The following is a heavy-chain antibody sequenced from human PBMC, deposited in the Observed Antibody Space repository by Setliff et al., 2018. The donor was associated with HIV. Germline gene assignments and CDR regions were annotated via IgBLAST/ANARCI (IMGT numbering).Heavy chain of an antibody. CDR3: ARHEITMVRGVTIKAGYSFDY. J-gene: IGHJ4*02. D-gene: IGHD3-10*01. CDR1: GGSISVNNYY. CDR2: VHKSGNS. V-gene: IGHV4-39*01. Sequence: SETLSLTCSVSGGSISVNNYYWAWVRQPPGKGLEWIGSVHKSGNSYYKPSLKSRATISVDTSKNQVSLRLSSVTAADTGVYYCARHEITMVRGVTIKAGYSFDYWGQGTLVTVSS.